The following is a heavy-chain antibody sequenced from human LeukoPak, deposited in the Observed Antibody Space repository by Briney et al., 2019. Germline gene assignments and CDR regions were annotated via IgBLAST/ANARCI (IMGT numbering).Heavy chain of an antibody. D-gene: IGHD3-10*01. J-gene: IGHJ4*02. Sequence: PGGSLRLSCAAFGFTFSSYTMNWVRQAPGKGLEWVSSTTSSNSYIHYADSVKGRFTISRDNAKNSLYLQMNSLRAEDTAVYYCARASASGGHYFFDYWGQGTLVTVSS. CDR1: GFTFSSYT. CDR2: TTSSNSYI. V-gene: IGHV3-21*01. CDR3: ARASASGGHYFFDY.